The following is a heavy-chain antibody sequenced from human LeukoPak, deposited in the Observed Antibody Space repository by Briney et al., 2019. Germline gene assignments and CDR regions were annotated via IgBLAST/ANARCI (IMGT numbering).Heavy chain of an antibody. D-gene: IGHD3-22*01. CDR2: MNPRSGNK. V-gene: IGHV1-8*01. CDR3: ARDAQYSSAWNFDY. Sequence: ASVRVSCKASGYTFSNYDINWVRQATGQGLEWMGWMNPRSGNKGYVDKFQGRVSMTVDTSINTAYLELSGLRSEDTAVYFCARDAQYSSAWNFDYWGQGAVVTVSS. J-gene: IGHJ4*02. CDR1: GYTFSNYD.